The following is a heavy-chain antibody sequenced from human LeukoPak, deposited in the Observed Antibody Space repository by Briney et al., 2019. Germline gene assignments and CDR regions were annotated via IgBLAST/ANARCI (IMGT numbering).Heavy chain of an antibody. CDR3: ARESETSGWYDY. J-gene: IGHJ4*02. CDR1: GFIFDNYV. V-gene: IGHV3-43*02. CDR2: ISGDGGST. Sequence: GGSLRLSCAAPGFIFDNYVIHWVRQAPGKGLEWVSLISGDGGSTFYADSVRGRFTISRDSTRKSLSLQMSSLRSEDTALYYCARESETSGWYDYWGQGTLVTVSS. D-gene: IGHD6-19*01.